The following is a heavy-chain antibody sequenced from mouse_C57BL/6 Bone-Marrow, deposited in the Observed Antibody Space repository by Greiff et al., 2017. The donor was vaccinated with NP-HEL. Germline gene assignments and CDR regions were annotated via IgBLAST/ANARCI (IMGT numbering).Heavy chain of an antibody. D-gene: IGHD1-1*01. CDR3: ARHPHYYGSSYVYFDV. V-gene: IGHV5-6*02. J-gene: IGHJ1*03. CDR2: ISSGGSYT. Sequence: DVKLVESGGDLVKPGGSLKLSCAASGFTFSSYGMSWVRQTPDKRLEWVATISSGGSYTYYPDSVKGRFTISRDNAKNTLYLQMSSLKSADTAMYYCARHPHYYGSSYVYFDVWGTGTTVTVSS. CDR1: GFTFSSYG.